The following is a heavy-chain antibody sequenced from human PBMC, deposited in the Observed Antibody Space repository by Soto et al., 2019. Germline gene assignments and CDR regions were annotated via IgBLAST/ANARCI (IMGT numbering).Heavy chain of an antibody. CDR1: GDTFTTHT. CDR3: ARDQYCSVSTCFGYPDV. Sequence: QVQLVQSGTAVKRPGTSVRVSCQASGDTFTTHTITWVRHAPGQGPEWVGRIIPLLGITDYAQKFQGRVTISVDSSTSTDYLGLSRVTSDDTALYYCARDQYCSVSTCFGYPDVWGGGTAVIVSS. V-gene: IGHV1-69*08. D-gene: IGHD2-15*01. J-gene: IGHJ6*04. CDR2: IIPLLGIT.